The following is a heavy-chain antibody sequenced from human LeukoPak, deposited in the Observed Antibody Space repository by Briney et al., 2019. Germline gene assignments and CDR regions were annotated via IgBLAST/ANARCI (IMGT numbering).Heavy chain of an antibody. J-gene: IGHJ6*02. CDR1: GFTVSSNY. Sequence: GGSLRLSCAASGFTVSSNYMSWVRQAPGKGLEWVSVIYSGGSTYYADSVKGRFTISRDNSKNTLYLQMNSLRAEDTAVYYCARDPSITMVRGVKTYGMDVWGQGTTATVSS. CDR3: ARDPSITMVRGVKTYGMDV. V-gene: IGHV3-53*01. D-gene: IGHD3-10*01. CDR2: IYSGGST.